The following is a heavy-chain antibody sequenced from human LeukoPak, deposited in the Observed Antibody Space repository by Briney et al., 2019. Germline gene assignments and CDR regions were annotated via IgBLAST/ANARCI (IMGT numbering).Heavy chain of an antibody. J-gene: IGHJ6*02. CDR2: ISGSGGST. CDR3: ARASKQWNYYGSGEDYYYYGMDV. V-gene: IGHV3-23*01. Sequence: GGSLRLSCAASGFTFSSYAMSWVRQAPGKGLEWVSAISGSGGSTYYADSVKGRFTISRDNAKNSLYLQMNSLRAEDTAVYYCARASKQWNYYGSGEDYYYYGMDVWGQGTTVTVSS. D-gene: IGHD3-10*01. CDR1: GFTFSSYA.